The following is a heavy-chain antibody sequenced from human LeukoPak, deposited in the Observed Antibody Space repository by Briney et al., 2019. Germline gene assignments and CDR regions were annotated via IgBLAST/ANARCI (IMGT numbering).Heavy chain of an antibody. D-gene: IGHD5-18*01. J-gene: IGHJ4*02. CDR1: GGSISSGGYY. CDR2: IYYSGST. Sequence: QVQLQESGPGLVKPSQSLSLTCTVSGGSISSGGYYWSWIRQHPGKGLEWIGYIYYSGSTYYNPSLKSRVTISVDTSKNQFSLKLSSVTAAGTAVYYCARVHASYGYDIDYWGQGTLVTVSS. V-gene: IGHV4-31*03. CDR3: ARVHASYGYDIDY.